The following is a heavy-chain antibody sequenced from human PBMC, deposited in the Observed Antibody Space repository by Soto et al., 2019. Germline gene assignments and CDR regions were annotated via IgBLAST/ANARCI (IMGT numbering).Heavy chain of an antibody. J-gene: IGHJ5*02. CDR1: GDSISSSNYF. V-gene: IGHV4-39*07. D-gene: IGHD2-15*01. CDR2: IFYSGST. CDR3: ARDLKEYCSDGKCNWFDP. Sequence: PSETLSLTCTVSGDSISSSNYFWGWIRQPPGKGLEWIGTIFYSGSTYYNPSLKSRVTISFDASKNQISLQVRSATAADAAVYYCARDLKEYCSDGKCNWFDPWGQGTLVTVSS.